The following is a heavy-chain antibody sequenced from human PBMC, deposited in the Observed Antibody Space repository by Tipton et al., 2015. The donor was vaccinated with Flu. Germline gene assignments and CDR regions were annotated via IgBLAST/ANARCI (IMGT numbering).Heavy chain of an antibody. CDR3: ATSTPIAVAETDDYYFDY. D-gene: IGHD6-19*01. CDR1: GGTFSSYA. J-gene: IGHJ4*02. CDR2: IIPIFGTA. V-gene: IGHV1-69*01. Sequence: QLVQSGAEVKKPGSSVKVSCKASGGTFSSYAISWVRQAPGQGLEWMGGIIPIFGTANYAQKFQGRVTITADESTRTAYMELSSLRSEDTAVYYCATSTPIAVAETDDYYFDYWGQGTLVTVSS.